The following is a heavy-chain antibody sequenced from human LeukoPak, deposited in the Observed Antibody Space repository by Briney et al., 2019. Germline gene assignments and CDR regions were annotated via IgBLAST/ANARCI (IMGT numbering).Heavy chain of an antibody. CDR1: GFTFSSYG. J-gene: IGHJ4*02. CDR3: AKDRGVRYFDWLFDY. Sequence: GRSLRLSCAASGFTFSSYGMHWVRQAPGKGLEWVAVISYDGSNKHYADSVKGRFTISRDNSKNTLYLQMNSLRAEDTAVYYCAKDRGVRYFDWLFDYWGQGTLVTVSS. V-gene: IGHV3-30*18. D-gene: IGHD3-9*01. CDR2: ISYDGSNK.